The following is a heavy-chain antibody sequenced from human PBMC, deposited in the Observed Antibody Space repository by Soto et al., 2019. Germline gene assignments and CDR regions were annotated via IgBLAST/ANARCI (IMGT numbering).Heavy chain of an antibody. V-gene: IGHV3-30-3*01. D-gene: IGHD6-13*01. CDR1: GFTFSSYA. J-gene: IGHJ6*02. CDR2: ISYDGSNK. Sequence: GGSPRLSCAASGFTFSSYAMHWVRQAPGKGLEWVAVISYDGSNKYYADSVKGRFTISRDNSKNTLYLQMNSLRAEDTAVYYCARDRGVRRDYYYGMDVWGQGTTVTVSS. CDR3: ARDRGVRRDYYYGMDV.